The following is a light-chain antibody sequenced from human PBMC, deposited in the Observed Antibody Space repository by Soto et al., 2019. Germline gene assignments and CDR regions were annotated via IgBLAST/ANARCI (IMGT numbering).Light chain of an antibody. CDR3: SSQTGSATMV. CDR1: SSDVGSYNL. CDR2: EVS. Sequence: QSALTQPASVSGSPGQSITISCTGTSSDVGSYNLVSWYQQHPGKAPKLMIYEVSNRPSGVSDRFSGSKSGNTASLIISGLQAEDEADYYCSSQTGSATMVFGGGTKLTVL. J-gene: IGLJ2*01. V-gene: IGLV2-14*02.